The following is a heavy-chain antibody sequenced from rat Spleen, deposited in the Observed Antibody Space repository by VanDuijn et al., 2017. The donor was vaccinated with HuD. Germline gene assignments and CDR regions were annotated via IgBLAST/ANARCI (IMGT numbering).Heavy chain of an antibody. V-gene: IGHV5-7*01. CDR1: GFTFSDYY. Sequence: EVQLVESDGDLVQPGRSLKLSCAASGFTFSDYYMAWVRQAPKKGLEWVANINYDDSATYYRDSVKGRFTISRDNEKSTLYLQMISLRSEDTATYYCTREDWVVDAWGQGVSVTVSS. CDR3: TREDWVVDA. D-gene: IGHD1-6*01. J-gene: IGHJ4*01. CDR2: INYDDSAT.